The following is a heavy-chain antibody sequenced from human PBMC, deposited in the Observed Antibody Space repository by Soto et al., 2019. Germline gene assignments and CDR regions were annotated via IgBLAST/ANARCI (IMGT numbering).Heavy chain of an antibody. CDR1: GYTFTGYY. J-gene: IGHJ6*02. Sequence: QVQLVQSGAEVKKPGASVKVSCKASGYTFTGYYMHWVRQAPGQGLEWMGWINPHSGGTNYAQKFQGRVTMTRDTSISTAYMELSRLRSDDTAVYYCVTSGETFGGVIGLSIFYGMDVWGQGTTVTGSS. CDR3: VTSGETFGGVIGLSIFYGMDV. CDR2: INPHSGGT. D-gene: IGHD3-3*01. V-gene: IGHV1-2*02.